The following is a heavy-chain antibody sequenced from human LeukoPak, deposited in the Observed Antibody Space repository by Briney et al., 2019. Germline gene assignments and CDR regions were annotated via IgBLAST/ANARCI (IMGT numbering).Heavy chain of an antibody. CDR1: GYSISSGYY. CDR2: IYHSGST. V-gene: IGHV4-38-2*01. D-gene: IGHD6-13*01. J-gene: IGHJ4*02. Sequence: SETLSLTCAVSGYSISSGYYWGWIRQPPGKGLEWIGSIYHSGSTYYNPSLKSRVTISVDTSKTQFSLKLSSVTAADTAVYYCARVRRGLFSSSWYPEYYFDYWGQGTLVTVSS. CDR3: ARVRRGLFSSSWYPEYYFDY.